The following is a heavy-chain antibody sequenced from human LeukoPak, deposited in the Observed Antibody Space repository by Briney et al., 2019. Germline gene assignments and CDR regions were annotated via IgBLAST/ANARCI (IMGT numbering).Heavy chain of an antibody. J-gene: IGHJ5*02. CDR1: GFTFSSYG. CDR3: ARDFGAYPEFDP. CDR2: ISYDGSNK. Sequence: GGSLRLSCAASGFTFSSYGMHWVRQAPGKGLEWVAVISYDGSNKYYADSVKGRFTISRDNSKNTLYLQMNSLRAEDTAVYYCARDFGAYPEFDPWGQGTLVTVSS. D-gene: IGHD3-10*01. V-gene: IGHV3-30*03.